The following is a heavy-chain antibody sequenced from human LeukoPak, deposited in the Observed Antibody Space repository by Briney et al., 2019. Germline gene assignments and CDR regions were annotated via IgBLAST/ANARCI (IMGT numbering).Heavy chain of an antibody. V-gene: IGHV3-49*04. Sequence: PGGSLRLTCTTSGFTFEDYAMTWVRQAPGKGLEWVGFIRSKDFGRTTEYAESVKGRFTVSRDDSRGIAYLQMNSLKSEDTATYYCARSITGTGWKYYFDHWGQGTLITVSS. D-gene: IGHD1-14*01. CDR3: ARSITGTGWKYYFDH. J-gene: IGHJ4*02. CDR2: IRSKDFGRTT. CDR1: GFTFEDYA.